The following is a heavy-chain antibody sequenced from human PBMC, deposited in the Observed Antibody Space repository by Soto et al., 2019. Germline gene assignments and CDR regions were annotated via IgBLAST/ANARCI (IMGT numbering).Heavy chain of an antibody. D-gene: IGHD2-15*01. CDR1: GGSVSSGSYY. J-gene: IGHJ4*02. CDR3: ATQTGYCSGGSCYEDY. Sequence: QVQLQESGPGLVKPSETLSLTCTVSGGSVSSGSYYWSWIRQPPGKGLEWIGYIYYSGSTNYNPSLKSRVTISVDTSKNQFSLKLSSVTAADTAVYDCATQTGYCSGGSCYEDYWGQGTLVTVSS. V-gene: IGHV4-61*01. CDR2: IYYSGST.